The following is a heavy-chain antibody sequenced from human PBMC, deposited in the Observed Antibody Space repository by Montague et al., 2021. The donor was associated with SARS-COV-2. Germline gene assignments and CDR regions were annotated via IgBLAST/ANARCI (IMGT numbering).Heavy chain of an antibody. CDR1: GFSLNTDGVG. Sequence: PALVKPTQTLTLTCVFSGFSLNTDGVGVAWIRRPPGKALEWLALIYWDGDQRYSPSLKTRLTITKDTSKNRVVLTMTNLDPVDTATYYCERRYDFYRAEAFDVWGQGTMLTVSS. CDR2: IYWDGDQ. D-gene: IGHD3-3*01. CDR3: ERRYDFYRAEAFDV. J-gene: IGHJ3*01. V-gene: IGHV2-5*02.